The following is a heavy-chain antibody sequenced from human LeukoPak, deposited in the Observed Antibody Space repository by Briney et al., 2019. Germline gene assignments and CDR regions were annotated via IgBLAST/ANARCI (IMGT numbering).Heavy chain of an antibody. CDR1: GYTFTSYG. D-gene: IGHD6-13*01. J-gene: IGHJ4*02. Sequence: ASVKVSCKASGYTFTSYGISWVRQAPGQGLEWMGWISGYNGNTNYAQKLQGRVTMTTDTSTSTAYMELRSLRSDDTAVYYCARAKYSSSWRTVDYWGQGTLVTVSS. CDR2: ISGYNGNT. V-gene: IGHV1-18*01. CDR3: ARAKYSSSWRTVDY.